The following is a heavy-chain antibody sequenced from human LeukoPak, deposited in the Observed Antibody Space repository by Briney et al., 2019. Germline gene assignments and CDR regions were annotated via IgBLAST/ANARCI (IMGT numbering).Heavy chain of an antibody. D-gene: IGHD3-22*01. Sequence: AAVNVSCKASGYTFTSYGISWVRQAPGQGLEWMGWISAYNGNTNYAQKLQDRVTMTTDTSTSTAYMELRSPRSDDTAVYYCARADSSGTPNLSWGQGTLVTVSS. CDR2: ISAYNGNT. V-gene: IGHV1-18*01. CDR3: ARADSSGTPNLS. J-gene: IGHJ4*02. CDR1: GYTFTSYG.